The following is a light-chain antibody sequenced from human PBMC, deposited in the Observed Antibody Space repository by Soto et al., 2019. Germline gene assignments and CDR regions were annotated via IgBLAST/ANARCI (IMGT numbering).Light chain of an antibody. V-gene: IGLV1-40*01. CDR3: QSYDSSLSGYV. Sequence: QSALTQPPSGSGAPGQRGTISCTGTSSNIGAGYDVHWYQQLPGTAPKLLIYGNSNRPSRVPDRFSGSKSGTSASLAITGLQAEDEADYYCQSYDSSLSGYVFGTGTKVTVL. CDR2: GNS. J-gene: IGLJ1*01. CDR1: SSNIGAGYD.